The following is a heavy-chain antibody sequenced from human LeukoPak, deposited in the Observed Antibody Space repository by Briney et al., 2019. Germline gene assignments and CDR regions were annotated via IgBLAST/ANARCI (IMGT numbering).Heavy chain of an antibody. D-gene: IGHD2-15*01. V-gene: IGHV4-59*01. CDR2: IYYSGST. CDR3: ARGGYGRAFDI. CDR1: GGSFSGYY. Sequence: SETLSLTCAVYGGSFSGYYWSWIRQPPGKGLEWIGYIYYSGSTNYNPSLKSRVTISVDTSKNQFSLKLSSVTAADTAVYYCARGGYGRAFDIWGQGTMVTVSS. J-gene: IGHJ3*02.